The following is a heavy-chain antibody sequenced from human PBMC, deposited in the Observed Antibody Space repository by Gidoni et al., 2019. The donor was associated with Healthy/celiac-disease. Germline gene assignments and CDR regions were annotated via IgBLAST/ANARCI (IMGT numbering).Heavy chain of an antibody. Sequence: GFPFSSYGMHWVRQAPGKGLEWVAVISYDGSNKYYADSVKGRFTISRDNSKNTLYLQMNSLRAEDTAVYYCAKDRSSSWYYFDYWGQGTLVTVSS. CDR3: AKDRSSSWYYFDY. V-gene: IGHV3-30*18. J-gene: IGHJ4*02. CDR2: ISYDGSNK. CDR1: GFPFSSYG. D-gene: IGHD6-13*01.